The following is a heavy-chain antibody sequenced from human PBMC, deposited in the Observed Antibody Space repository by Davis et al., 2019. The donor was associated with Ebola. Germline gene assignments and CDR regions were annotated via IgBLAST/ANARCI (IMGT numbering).Heavy chain of an antibody. Sequence: AASVPVSCKASGYTFTTYTMHWARQAPGQSLEWMGWINAGNGNTKYSQKFQGRVTMTTDTSTSTAYMEMRSLKSDDTAVYYCARVPQYSGSYRRGYYFDYWGQGTLVTVSS. V-gene: IGHV1-3*01. CDR3: ARVPQYSGSYRRGYYFDY. CDR1: GYTFTTYT. CDR2: INAGNGNT. J-gene: IGHJ4*02. D-gene: IGHD1-26*01.